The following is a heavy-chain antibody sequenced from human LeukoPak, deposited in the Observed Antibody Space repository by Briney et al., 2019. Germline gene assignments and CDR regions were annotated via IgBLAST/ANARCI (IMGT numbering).Heavy chain of an antibody. CDR3: ARVSNRAFDF. CDR1: GDSVSSVDAT. CDR2: TYYRSKWSS. V-gene: IGHV6-1*01. J-gene: IGHJ3*01. Sequence: SQTLSLTCVVSGDSVSSVDATWNWIRQSPSRGLEWLGRTYYRSKWSSDYAIPVKSRISINSDASKNQFSLQLNSVTPEDTAIYYCARVSNRAFDFWGRGTTVTVSS. D-gene: IGHD1/OR15-1a*01.